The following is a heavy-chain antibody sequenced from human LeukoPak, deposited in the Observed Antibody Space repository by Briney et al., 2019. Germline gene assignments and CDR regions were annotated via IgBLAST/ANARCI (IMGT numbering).Heavy chain of an antibody. D-gene: IGHD5-12*01. CDR3: GKEGASGYGAFFDY. J-gene: IGHJ4*02. Sequence: PGGSLRLSCAASGFTFSSYWMSWVRQAPGKGLEWVANIKQDGSEKYYVDSVKGRFTISRDNAKNSLYLQMNSLRAEDTAVYYCGKEGASGYGAFFDYWGQGTLVTVSS. V-gene: IGHV3-7*03. CDR1: GFTFSSYW. CDR2: IKQDGSEK.